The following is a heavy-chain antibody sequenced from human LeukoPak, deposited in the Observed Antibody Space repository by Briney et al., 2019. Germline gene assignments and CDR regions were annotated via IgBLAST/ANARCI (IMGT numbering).Heavy chain of an antibody. J-gene: IGHJ4*02. V-gene: IGHV1-2*02. CDR1: GYTFTDYY. Sequence: ASVKVSCKASGYTFTDYYMHWVRQAPGQGLEWMGWINPNSGGTNYAQKFQGRVTMTRDTSIITAYMELSRLRSDDTAVYYCARVDDSRGYPGGYWGQGTLVTASS. CDR2: INPNSGGT. CDR3: ARVDDSRGYPGGY. D-gene: IGHD3-22*01.